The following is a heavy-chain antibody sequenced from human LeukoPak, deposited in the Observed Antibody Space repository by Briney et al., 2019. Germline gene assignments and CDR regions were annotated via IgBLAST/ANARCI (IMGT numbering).Heavy chain of an antibody. V-gene: IGHV2-70*11. Sequence: SGPTLVNPTQTLTLTCTFSGFSLSTSGMCVSWIRQPPGKALEWLARIDWDDDKYYSTSLKTRLTISKDTSKNQVDLTMTNMDPVDTATYYCARFPASGYSYGRDAFDIWGQGTMVTVSS. J-gene: IGHJ3*02. CDR3: ARFPASGYSYGRDAFDI. D-gene: IGHD5-18*01. CDR1: GFSLSTSGMC. CDR2: IDWDDDK.